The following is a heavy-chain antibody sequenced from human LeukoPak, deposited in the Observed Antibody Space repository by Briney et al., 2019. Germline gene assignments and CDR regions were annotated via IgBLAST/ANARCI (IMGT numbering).Heavy chain of an antibody. CDR1: GGSISSSSYY. Sequence: SETLSLTCTVSGGSISSSSYYWGWIRQPPGKGLEWIGRIYYSGSTYYNPSLKSRVTISVDTSKNQFSLKLSSVTAADTAVYYCARTAIAAAGFDPWGQGTLVTVSS. CDR3: ARTAIAAAGFDP. CDR2: IYYSGST. J-gene: IGHJ5*02. D-gene: IGHD6-13*01. V-gene: IGHV4-39*01.